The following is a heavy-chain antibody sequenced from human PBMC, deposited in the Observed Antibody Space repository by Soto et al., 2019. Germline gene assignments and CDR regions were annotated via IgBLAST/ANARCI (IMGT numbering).Heavy chain of an antibody. Sequence: SVKVSCKASGFTFTSSAMQWVRQARGQRLEWIGWIVVGSGNTNYAQKFQERVTITRDMSTSTAYMELSSLRSEDTAVYYCAAARESYSQTYYDFWSGYPGWYYYMDVWGKGTTVTVSS. CDR2: IVVGSGNT. V-gene: IGHV1-58*02. CDR3: AAARESYSQTYYDFWSGYPGWYYYMDV. CDR1: GFTFTSSA. J-gene: IGHJ6*03. D-gene: IGHD3-3*01.